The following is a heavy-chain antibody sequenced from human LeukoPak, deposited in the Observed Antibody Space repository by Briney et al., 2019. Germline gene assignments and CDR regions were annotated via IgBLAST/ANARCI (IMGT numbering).Heavy chain of an antibody. D-gene: IGHD2-15*01. J-gene: IGHJ1*01. CDR3: ARVLGYCSGGGCSEYFQH. Sequence: SETLSLTCTVSGGSISSYYWSWIRQPPGKGLEWFGYIYYSGSTNYNPSLRSRVTISVDTSKNQFSLKLSSVTAADTAVYYCARVLGYCSGGGCSEYFQHWGQGTLVTVSS. CDR1: GGSISSYY. V-gene: IGHV4-59*01. CDR2: IYYSGST.